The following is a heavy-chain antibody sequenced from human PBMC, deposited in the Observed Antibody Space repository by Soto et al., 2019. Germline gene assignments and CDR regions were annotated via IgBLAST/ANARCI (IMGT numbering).Heavy chain of an antibody. D-gene: IGHD2-15*01. V-gene: IGHV1-69*02. J-gene: IGHJ3*02. CDR1: GGTFSSYT. CDR3: ARNGVGYCSGGSCYNDAFDI. CDR2: IIPILGIA. Sequence: VQLVQSGAEVKKPGSSVKVSCKASGGTFSSYTISWVRQAPGQGLEWMGRIIPILGIANYAQKFQGRVTITADKSTSTAYMELSSLRSEDTAVYYCARNGVGYCSGGSCYNDAFDIWGQGTMVTVSS.